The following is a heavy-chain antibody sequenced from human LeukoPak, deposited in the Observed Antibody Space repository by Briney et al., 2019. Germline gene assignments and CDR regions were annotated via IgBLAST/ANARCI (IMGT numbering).Heavy chain of an antibody. CDR3: ARVVRGNYYGSGIPFLDY. V-gene: IGHV4-30-2*01. CDR1: GGSISSGGYY. J-gene: IGHJ4*02. D-gene: IGHD3-10*01. CDR2: IYHSGST. Sequence: SETLSLTCTVSGGSISSGGYYWSWIRQPPGKGLEWIGYIYHSGSTYYNPSLKSRVTISVDTSKNQFTLTVSSVTAADTAVYYCARVVRGNYYGSGIPFLDYWGQGSLVTVSS.